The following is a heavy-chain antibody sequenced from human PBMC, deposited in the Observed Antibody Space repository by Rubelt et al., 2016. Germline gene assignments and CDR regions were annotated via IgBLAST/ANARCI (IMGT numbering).Heavy chain of an antibody. J-gene: IGHJ5*02. D-gene: IGHD6-13*01. Sequence: QVQLVQSGAEVKKPGASVKVSCKASGYTFTSYYMHWVRQAPGPGLEWMGIINPRGGSTSYAQNFPGRVTMTRDTSTSTVYMELSSLRSEDTAVYYCARNHYSSSWYLNPWGQGTLVTVSS. CDR2: INPRGGST. V-gene: IGHV1-46*01. CDR1: GYTFTSYY. CDR3: ARNHYSSSWYLNP.